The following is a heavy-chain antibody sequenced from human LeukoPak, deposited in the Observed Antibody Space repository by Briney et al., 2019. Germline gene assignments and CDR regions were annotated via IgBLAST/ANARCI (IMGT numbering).Heavy chain of an antibody. V-gene: IGHV4-59*01. Sequence: KPSGTLSLTCTVSGGSISSYYWSWIRQPPGKGLEWIGYIYYSGSTNYNPSLKSRVTISVDTSKNQFSLKLSSVTAADTAVYYCARGTAAAGRVGYFDYWGQGTLVTVSS. D-gene: IGHD6-13*01. CDR1: GGSISSYY. CDR2: IYYSGST. J-gene: IGHJ4*02. CDR3: ARGTAAAGRVGYFDY.